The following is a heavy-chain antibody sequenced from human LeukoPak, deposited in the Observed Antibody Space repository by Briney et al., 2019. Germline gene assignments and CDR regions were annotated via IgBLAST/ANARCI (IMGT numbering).Heavy chain of an antibody. Sequence: ASVKVSCKTSGGTFSGYAITWVRQAPGQGLEWMGWISAYNVNTNDAQKLQGRVTMTTDTSTTTAYMELRSLRSDDTAVYYCARVPVSGPGARFDYWGQGTLVTVSS. CDR1: GGTFSGYA. CDR2: ISAYNVNT. D-gene: IGHD4-11*01. CDR3: ARVPVSGPGARFDY. V-gene: IGHV1-18*01. J-gene: IGHJ4*02.